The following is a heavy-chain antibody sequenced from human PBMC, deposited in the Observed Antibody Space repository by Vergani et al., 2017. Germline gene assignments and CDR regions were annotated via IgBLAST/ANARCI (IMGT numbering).Heavy chain of an antibody. J-gene: IGHJ4*02. V-gene: IGHV1-2*02. D-gene: IGHD2-2*01. Sequence: QVQLVQSGAEVKKPGASVKVSCKASGYTFTGYYMHWVRLAPGQGLEWMGWINPNSGGTNYAQKFQGRVTMTRDTSISTAYMELSRLRSDDTAVYYCARVMTEIVVVPAATFDYWGQGTLVTVSS. CDR1: GYTFTGYY. CDR3: ARVMTEIVVVPAATFDY. CDR2: INPNSGGT.